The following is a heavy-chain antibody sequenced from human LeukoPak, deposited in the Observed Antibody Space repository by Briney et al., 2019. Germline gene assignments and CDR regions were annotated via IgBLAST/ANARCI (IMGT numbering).Heavy chain of an antibody. CDR2: FGGSGGGP. CDR1: GFSFRVYA. Sequence: GGSLRLSCAASGFSFRVYAMNWVRQAPGKGLEWVSSFGGSGGGPWHAASVKGRFSISRDNSKNTLYLQMSSLSDEDTALYYCAKARGATVNDPADYWGQGILVTVSS. D-gene: IGHD1-26*01. J-gene: IGHJ4*02. V-gene: IGHV3-23*01. CDR3: AKARGATVNDPADY.